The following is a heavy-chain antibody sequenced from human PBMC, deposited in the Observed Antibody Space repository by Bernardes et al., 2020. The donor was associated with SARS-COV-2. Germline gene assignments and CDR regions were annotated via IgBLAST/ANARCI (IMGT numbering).Heavy chain of an antibody. Sequence: SETLSLTCNVSGGSMTSFKYYWNWIRQPPGKGLEWIGYIYNDGSTSSSPSLESRVTISADTSKNQFSLKLTSVTAADTAVYFCARGGAMDVWGQGTTVTVSS. J-gene: IGHJ6*02. CDR3: ARGGAMDV. CDR1: GGSMTSFKYY. CDR2: IYNDGST. V-gene: IGHV4-31*03.